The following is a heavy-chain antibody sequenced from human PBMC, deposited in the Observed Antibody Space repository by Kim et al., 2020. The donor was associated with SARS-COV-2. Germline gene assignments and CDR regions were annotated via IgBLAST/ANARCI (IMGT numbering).Heavy chain of an antibody. CDR2: ISYNGANT. CDR1: GFTFSSYA. J-gene: IGHJ3*02. V-gene: IGHV3-64*01. CDR3: ARFSPQAFDI. Sequence: GGFLRLSCAASGFTFSSYAMHWVRQAPGQGLEYVSAISYNGANTYYANSVKDRFIISRDNSKNTLYLQMGSLRAEDMAVYYCARFSPQAFDIWGQGTMVTVSS.